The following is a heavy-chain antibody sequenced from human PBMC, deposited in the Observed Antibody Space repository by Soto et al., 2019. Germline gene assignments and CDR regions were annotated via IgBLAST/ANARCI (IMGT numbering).Heavy chain of an antibody. CDR1: GFTFSSYA. Sequence: HPGGSLRLSCAASGFTFSSYAMSWVRQSPGKGLEWVSTISGSGGSAYYADSMKGRLTISRDNSKNTLYLQMNSLRAEDTAVYYCAKDRKAVTTSPLDYWGQGALVTVSS. V-gene: IGHV3-23*01. D-gene: IGHD4-17*01. J-gene: IGHJ4*02. CDR3: AKDRKAVTTSPLDY. CDR2: ISGSGGSA.